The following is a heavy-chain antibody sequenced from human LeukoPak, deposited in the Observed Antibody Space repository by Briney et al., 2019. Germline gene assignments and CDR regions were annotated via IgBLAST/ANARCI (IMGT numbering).Heavy chain of an antibody. D-gene: IGHD1-7*01. V-gene: IGHV4-39*07. CDR3: ARMVGNWNYRGPYYFDY. CDR2: IYHSGST. Sequence: PSETLSLTCTVSGGSISSSSYYWGWIRQPPGKGLEWIGSIYHSGSTYYNPSLKSRVTISVDTSKNQFSLKLSSVTAADTAVYYCARMVGNWNYRGPYYFDYWGQGTLVTVSS. CDR1: GGSISSSSYY. J-gene: IGHJ4*02.